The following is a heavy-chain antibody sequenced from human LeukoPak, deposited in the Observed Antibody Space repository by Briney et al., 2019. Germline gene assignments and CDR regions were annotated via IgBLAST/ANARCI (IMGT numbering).Heavy chain of an antibody. V-gene: IGHV4-39*01. D-gene: IGHD5-12*01. CDR1: GGSVTSTNW. CDR3: ARHSRSGYSGYENAFDI. CDR2: IYYSGST. J-gene: IGHJ3*02. Sequence: SETLSLTCDVSGGSVTSTNWWTWVRQPPGKGLEWIGSIYYSGSTYYTPSLKSRVTISVDTSKNQFPLKLSSVTAADTAVYYCARHSRSGYSGYENAFDIWGQGTMVTVSS.